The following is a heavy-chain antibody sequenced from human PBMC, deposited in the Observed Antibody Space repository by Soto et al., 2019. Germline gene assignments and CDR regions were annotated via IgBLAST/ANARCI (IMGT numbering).Heavy chain of an antibody. CDR1: GFTFSSYS. V-gene: IGHV3-21*01. CDR3: ARDRPSGSAPPDYYGMDV. J-gene: IGHJ6*02. Sequence: EVQLVESGGGLVKPGGSLRLSCAASGFTFSSYSMNWVRQAPGKGLEWVSSISSSSRYIYYADSVKGRFTISRDNAKNSLYLHIHILSAEYTAVYYCARDRPSGSAPPDYYGMDVGGRGTTVTVS. D-gene: IGHD1-26*01. CDR2: ISSSSRYI.